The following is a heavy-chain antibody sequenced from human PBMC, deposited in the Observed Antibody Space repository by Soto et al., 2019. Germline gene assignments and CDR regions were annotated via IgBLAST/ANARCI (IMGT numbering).Heavy chain of an antibody. V-gene: IGHV1-46*01. CDR3: ARRTRGGYSWFDY. CDR2: INPSGGST. J-gene: IGHJ4*02. CDR1: GYTFTSYY. Sequence: ASVKVSCNASGYTFTSYYMHWVLQAPGQGLEWMGIINPSGGSTSYAQKFQGRVTMTRDTSTSTVYMELSSLRSEDTAVYYCARRTRGGYSWFDYWGQGTLVTVSS. D-gene: IGHD5-12*01.